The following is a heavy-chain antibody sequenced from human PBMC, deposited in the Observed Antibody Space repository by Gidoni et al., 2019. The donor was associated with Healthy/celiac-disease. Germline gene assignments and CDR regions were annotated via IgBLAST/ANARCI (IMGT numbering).Heavy chain of an antibody. CDR2: ISYSEST. V-gene: IGHV4-59*08. D-gene: IGHD5-12*01. Sequence: PPWKGLEWIGYISYSESTNYNPSLKSRVTISVDTSKNQFSRKLSSVTAADTAVYYCARLSERVAPDYWDQGTLVTVSS. CDR3: ARLSERVAPDY. J-gene: IGHJ4*02.